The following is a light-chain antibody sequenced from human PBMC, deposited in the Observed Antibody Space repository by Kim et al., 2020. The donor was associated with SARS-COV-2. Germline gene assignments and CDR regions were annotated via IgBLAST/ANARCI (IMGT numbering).Light chain of an antibody. CDR2: DAY. J-gene: IGKJ1*01. CDR3: HQYGFSPDT. CDR1: QSVDSNC. Sequence: SPWERDTLSCRASQSVDSNCLAWYQHKPGQPPRLLIYDAYTRDTGIPDRFSGSGSGSDFALTISRLESEDFAVYYCHQYGFSPDTFGQGTKVDIK. V-gene: IGKV3-20*01.